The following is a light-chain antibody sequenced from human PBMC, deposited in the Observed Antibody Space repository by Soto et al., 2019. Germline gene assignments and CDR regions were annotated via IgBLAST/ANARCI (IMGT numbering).Light chain of an antibody. CDR1: QSISSW. CDR2: DAS. CDR3: QQYHSYSGT. Sequence: DIQMTQSPSTLSASVGDRVTITCRASQSISSWLAWYQQKPGKAPKLLIYDASSLESGVPSRFSGSGSGTEFTLTITSMQTDDFATYYCQQYHSYSGTFGQGTKVDI. J-gene: IGKJ1*01. V-gene: IGKV1-5*01.